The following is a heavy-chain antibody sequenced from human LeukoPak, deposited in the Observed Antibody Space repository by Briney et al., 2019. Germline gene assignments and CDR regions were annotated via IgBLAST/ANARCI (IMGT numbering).Heavy chain of an antibody. J-gene: IGHJ4*02. V-gene: IGHV4-59*08. CDR2: IYYSGST. CDR3: ARRDSSSRVDY. D-gene: IGHD6-6*01. Sequence: SETLSLTCAVYGGSFSGYYWSWIRQPPGKGLEWIGCIYYSGSTNYNPSLKSRVTISVDTSKNQFSLKLSSVTAADTAVYYCARRDSSSRVDYWGQGTLVTVSS. CDR1: GGSFSGYY.